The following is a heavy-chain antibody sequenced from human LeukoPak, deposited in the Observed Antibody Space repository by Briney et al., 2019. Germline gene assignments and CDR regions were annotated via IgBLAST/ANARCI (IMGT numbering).Heavy chain of an antibody. CDR3: ARTSGDSSGYYGFLDY. CDR1: GYTFTSYD. CDR2: IIPIFGTA. Sequence: SVKVSCKASGYTFTSYDINWVRQAPGQGLEWMGGIIPIFGTANYAQKFQGRVTITADESTSTAYMELSSLRSEDTAVYYCARTSGDSSGYYGFLDYWGQGTLVTVSS. V-gene: IGHV1-69*13. J-gene: IGHJ4*02. D-gene: IGHD3-22*01.